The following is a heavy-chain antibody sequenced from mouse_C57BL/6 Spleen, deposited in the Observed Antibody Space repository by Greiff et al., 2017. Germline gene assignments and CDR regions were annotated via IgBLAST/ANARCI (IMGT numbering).Heavy chain of an antibody. CDR3: TRKGYYAYYFDY. D-gene: IGHD2-3*01. CDR1: GYTFTDYE. J-gene: IGHJ2*01. V-gene: IGHV1-15*01. CDR2: IDPETGGT. Sequence: VQLQQSGAELVRPGASVTLSCKASGYTFTDYEMHWVKQTPVHGLEWIGAIDPETGGTAYNQKFKGKAILTADKSSSTAYMELRSLTSEDSAVYCCTRKGYYAYYFDYWGQGTTLTVSS.